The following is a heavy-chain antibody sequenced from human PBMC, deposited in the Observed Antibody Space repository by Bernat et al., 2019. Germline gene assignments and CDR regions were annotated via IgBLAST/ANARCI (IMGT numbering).Heavy chain of an antibody. V-gene: IGHV3-7*01. CDR3: ARGDPEIGNTPSD. D-gene: IGHD2-15*01. CDR2: IKEDGNQK. Sequence: EVQLVESGGGLVQPGGSLRLSCGASGFIFNRNWMSWVRQAPGKGLEWVANIKEDGNQKYYVESVKGRFTVSRDNAKNSLSLQMNSLRVEDTAIYFCARGDPEIGNTPSDWGQGTLVTVSS. J-gene: IGHJ4*02. CDR1: GFIFNRNW.